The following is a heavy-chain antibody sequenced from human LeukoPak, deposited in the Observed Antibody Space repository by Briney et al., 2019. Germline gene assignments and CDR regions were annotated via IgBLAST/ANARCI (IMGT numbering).Heavy chain of an antibody. CDR3: ARCAYGEDYFDY. Sequence: GGSLRLSCAASGFTFSRYDMHWVRQATGKGLEWVSVISSSGDPYYPGSVKGRFTISRENAKNSLYLQMNSLRDEDTAVYYCARCAYGEDYFDYWGQGTLVTVSS. J-gene: IGHJ4*02. CDR2: ISSSGDP. CDR1: GFTFSRYD. V-gene: IGHV3-13*05. D-gene: IGHD4-17*01.